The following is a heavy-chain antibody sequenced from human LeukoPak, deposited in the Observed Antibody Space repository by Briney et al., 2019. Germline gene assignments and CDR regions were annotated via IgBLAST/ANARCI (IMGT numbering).Heavy chain of an antibody. J-gene: IGHJ3*02. V-gene: IGHV4-34*01. CDR1: GGSFSGYY. D-gene: IGHD3-22*01. Sequence: SETLSPTCAVYGGSFSGYYWSWIRQPPGKGLEWIGEINHSGSTNYNPSLKSRVTISVDTSKNQFSLKLSSVTAADTAVYYCARAEVRDYYDSSGYPSSDAFDIWGQGTMVTVSS. CDR2: INHSGST. CDR3: ARAEVRDYYDSSGYPSSDAFDI.